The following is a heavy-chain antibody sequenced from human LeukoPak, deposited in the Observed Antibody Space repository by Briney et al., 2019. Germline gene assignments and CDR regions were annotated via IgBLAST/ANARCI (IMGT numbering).Heavy chain of an antibody. CDR2: IYHSGST. Sequence: PSQTLSLTCAVSGGSISSGGYSWSWIRQPPGKGLEWIGYIYHSGSTYYNPSLKSRATISVDRSKNQFSLKLSSVTAADTAVYYCARGGSDWNHFDYWGQGTLVTVSS. D-gene: IGHD1-1*01. V-gene: IGHV4-30-2*01. CDR3: ARGGSDWNHFDY. J-gene: IGHJ4*02. CDR1: GGSISSGGYS.